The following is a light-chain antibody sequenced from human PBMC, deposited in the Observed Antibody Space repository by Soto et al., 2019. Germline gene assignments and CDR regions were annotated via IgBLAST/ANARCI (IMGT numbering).Light chain of an antibody. Sequence: QSALTRPPSASGSPGQSVTISCTGTSNDVGGYDSVSWFQQRPGKVPKLLIYEVIKRPSGVPDRFSGSKSGNTASLTVSGLQAEDEADYYCSSHSGSFNFYVFGTGTKV. CDR1: SNDVGGYDS. CDR3: SSHSGSFNFYV. V-gene: IGLV2-8*01. CDR2: EVI. J-gene: IGLJ1*01.